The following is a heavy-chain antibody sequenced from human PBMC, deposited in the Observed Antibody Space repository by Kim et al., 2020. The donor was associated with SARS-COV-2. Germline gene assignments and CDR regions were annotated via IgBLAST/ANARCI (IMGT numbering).Heavy chain of an antibody. Sequence: SGKGRFPLTRDNAKNSLYLQMNSRRAEDTAVYYCARDSFGYYDSSGYYMDVWGQGTTVTVSS. J-gene: IGHJ6*02. V-gene: IGHV3-11*04. CDR3: ARDSFGYYDSSGYYMDV. D-gene: IGHD3-22*01.